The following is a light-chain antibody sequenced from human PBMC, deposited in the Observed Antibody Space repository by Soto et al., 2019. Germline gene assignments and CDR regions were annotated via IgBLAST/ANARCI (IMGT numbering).Light chain of an antibody. CDR3: QQHIKWPLN. CDR1: QTVSSS. Sequence: EIVLTQAPATLSLSPLERATLPCGSSQTVSSSLAWYQQKPGQAPRLLIYEASNRATGIPARFSGSGSGADFTLTIRSLEPEDFALYYCQQHIKWPLNFGGGNXVDIK. V-gene: IGKV3-11*01. CDR2: EAS. J-gene: IGKJ4*01.